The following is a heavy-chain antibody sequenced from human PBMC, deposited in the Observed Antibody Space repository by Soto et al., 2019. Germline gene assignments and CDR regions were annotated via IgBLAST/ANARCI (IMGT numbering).Heavy chain of an antibody. D-gene: IGHD3-3*01. CDR1: GYSFTAYG. Sequence: QVQVVQSGDEVKETGASVRVSCKTSGYSFTAYGISWVRQAPGQGLEWMGWISCYNGKTKYAQKVQGRVTMTTDTSTRTAYMEVRSLRSDDTANYYCARDAPPPELRFLEWHNYDYNGMDVWGQGTTVTVSS. CDR2: ISCYNGKT. CDR3: ARDAPPPELRFLEWHNYDYNGMDV. V-gene: IGHV1-18*01. J-gene: IGHJ6*02.